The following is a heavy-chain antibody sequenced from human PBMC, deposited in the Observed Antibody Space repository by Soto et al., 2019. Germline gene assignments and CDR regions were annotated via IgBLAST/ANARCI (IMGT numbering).Heavy chain of an antibody. CDR1: GGTFSSYA. CDR2: VIPIFQTA. CDR3: ARGGGGSYPFYFDF. Sequence: QVPLVQSGAEVKKPGSSVKVSCKASGGTFSSYAFTWVRQAPGQGLEWMGGVIPIFQTADYAQNFQGRVTITADKSTSTAYMELSSLRSEDTAVYYCARGGGGSYPFYFDFWGQGTLVTV. V-gene: IGHV1-69*06. J-gene: IGHJ4*02. D-gene: IGHD2-21*01.